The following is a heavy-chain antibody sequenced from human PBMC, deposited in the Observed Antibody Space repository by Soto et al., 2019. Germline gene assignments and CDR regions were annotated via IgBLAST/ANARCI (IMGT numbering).Heavy chain of an antibody. CDR2: IHPSVST. CDR3: ARSSGRWPHNWFDP. V-gene: IGHV4-34*01. D-gene: IGHD5-12*01. Sequence: PSETLSLTCAVYGGSFSDYYWSWIRQPPGKGLEWVGEIHPSVSTNYNPSLKSRVIISVDTSKNQFSLKLNSVTAADTAVYYCARSSGRWPHNWFDPWGQGTQVTVSS. J-gene: IGHJ5*02. CDR1: GGSFSDYY.